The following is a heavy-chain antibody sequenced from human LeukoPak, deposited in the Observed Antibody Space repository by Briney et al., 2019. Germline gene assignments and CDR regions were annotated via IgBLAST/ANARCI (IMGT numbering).Heavy chain of an antibody. J-gene: IGHJ5*02. Sequence: ASETLSLTCAVYGGSFSSYYWSWIRQPPGKGLEWIGYIYYSGSTNYNPSLKSRVTISVDTSKNQFSLKLSSVTAADTAVYYCARLVYGQQLGGPLNWFDPWGQGTLVTVSS. V-gene: IGHV4-59*01. CDR2: IYYSGST. CDR1: GGSFSSYY. CDR3: ARLVYGQQLGGPLNWFDP. D-gene: IGHD6-13*01.